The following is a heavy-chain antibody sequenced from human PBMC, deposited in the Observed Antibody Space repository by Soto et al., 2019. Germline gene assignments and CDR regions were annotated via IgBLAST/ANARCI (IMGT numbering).Heavy chain of an antibody. Sequence: QVQLVESGGGVVQPGRSLRLSCAAAGFTFSSYGMHWVRQAPGKGLAWVAVISYDGSKKYYGDSVKVRFTISRDNSKNTLHLQMNSVRAEDTAVYYCAHDYCSGGSCYSVPDYWGQGTVVTVSS. V-gene: IGHV3-30*18. CDR2: ISYDGSKK. CDR3: AHDYCSGGSCYSVPDY. J-gene: IGHJ4*02. CDR1: GFTFSSYG. D-gene: IGHD2-15*01.